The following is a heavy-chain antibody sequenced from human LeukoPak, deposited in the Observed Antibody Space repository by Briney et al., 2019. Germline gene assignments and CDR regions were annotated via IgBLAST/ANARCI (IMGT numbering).Heavy chain of an antibody. D-gene: IGHD1-26*01. CDR1: GGTFSSYA. J-gene: IGHJ4*02. Sequence: SVKVSCKASGGTFSSYAISWVRQAPGQGPEWMGGIIPIFGTANYAQKFQGRVTITTDEPTSTAYMELSSLRSEDTAVYYCARDSGSYQGLDYWGQGTLVTVSS. CDR2: IIPIFGTA. V-gene: IGHV1-69*05. CDR3: ARDSGSYQGLDY.